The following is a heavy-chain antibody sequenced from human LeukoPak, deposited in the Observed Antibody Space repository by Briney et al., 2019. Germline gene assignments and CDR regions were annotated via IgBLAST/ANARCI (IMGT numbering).Heavy chain of an antibody. Sequence: GGSLRLSCAASGFTFSSYAMSWARQAPGKGLEWVSAISGSGGSTYYADSVKGRFTISRDNSKNTLYLQMNSLRAEDTAVYYCAKRGGMYYDILTGQYYFDYWGQGTLVTVSS. D-gene: IGHD3-9*01. CDR1: GFTFSSYA. CDR3: AKRGGMYYDILTGQYYFDY. V-gene: IGHV3-23*01. J-gene: IGHJ4*02. CDR2: ISGSGGST.